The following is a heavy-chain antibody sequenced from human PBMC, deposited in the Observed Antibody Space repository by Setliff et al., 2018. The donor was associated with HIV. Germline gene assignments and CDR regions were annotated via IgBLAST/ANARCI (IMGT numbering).Heavy chain of an antibody. V-gene: IGHV3-13*01. CDR2: IGRGGDT. CDR1: GLTFSSYD. D-gene: IGHD4-4*01. Sequence: LRLSCAASGLTFSSYDMHWVRQAAGKGLEWVSGIGRGGDTYYLGSVKGRFTISRENAKNSLYLQMNSLTAGDTAVHFCAGIGDYSISGVAFHIWGQGTMVTVSS. CDR3: AGIGDYSISGVAFHI. J-gene: IGHJ3*02.